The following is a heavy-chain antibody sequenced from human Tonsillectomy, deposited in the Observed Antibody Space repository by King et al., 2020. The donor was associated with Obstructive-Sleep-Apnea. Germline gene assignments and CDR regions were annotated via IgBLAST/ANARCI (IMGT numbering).Heavy chain of an antibody. CDR2: ISGSGCST. CDR3: AKGWDYFGY. CDR1: GFTFSNYA. D-gene: IGHD1-26*01. Sequence: VQLVESGGNWVQPGGSLRLSCAASGFTFSNYAMTWVRQAPGKGLEWVSAISGSGCSTYYADSVKGRFTFSRDNSKNTLYLQMNSLRAEDTAIYYCAKGWDYFGYWGQGTLVTVSS. V-gene: IGHV3-23*04. J-gene: IGHJ4*02.